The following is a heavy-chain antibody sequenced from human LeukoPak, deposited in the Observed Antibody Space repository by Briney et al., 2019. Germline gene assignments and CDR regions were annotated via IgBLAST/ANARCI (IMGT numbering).Heavy chain of an antibody. CDR3: AILIVAGTHFDY. J-gene: IGHJ4*02. D-gene: IGHD6-19*01. Sequence: ASVKISCKVSGYTFTDYYMQWVQQAPGKGLEWMGLVDPEDGETIYAEKFQGRVTITADTSTDTAYMELSSLRSDDTAVYYCAILIVAGTHFDYWGQGTLVTASS. CDR2: VDPEDGET. CDR1: GYTFTDYY. V-gene: IGHV1-69-2*01.